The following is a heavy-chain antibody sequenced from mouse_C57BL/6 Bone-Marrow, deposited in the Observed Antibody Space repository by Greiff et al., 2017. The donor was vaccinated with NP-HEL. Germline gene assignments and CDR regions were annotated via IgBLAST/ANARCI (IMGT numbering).Heavy chain of an antibody. J-gene: IGHJ2*01. D-gene: IGHD1-1*01. Sequence: DVMLVESGEGLVKPGGSLKLSCAASGFTFSSYAMSWVRQTPEKRLEWVAYISSGGDYTYYADTVKGRFTISRDNARNTLYLQMSSLKSEDTAMYYCTRVIITTVVAPFDYWGQGTTLTVSS. CDR1: GFTFSSYA. CDR2: ISSGGDYT. CDR3: TRVIITTVVAPFDY. V-gene: IGHV5-9-1*02.